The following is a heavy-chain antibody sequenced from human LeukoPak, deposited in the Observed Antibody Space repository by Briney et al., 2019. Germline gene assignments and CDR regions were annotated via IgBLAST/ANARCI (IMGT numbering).Heavy chain of an antibody. CDR1: GGSISSYY. V-gene: IGHV4-4*07. CDR3: ARGQFGGGRDYYYYMDV. J-gene: IGHJ6*03. CDR2: IYTSGST. D-gene: IGHD3-16*01. Sequence: PSETLSLTCTVSGGSISSYYWSWIRQPAGKGLEWIGRIYTSGSTDYNPSLKSRVTISVDKSKNQFSLKLSSVTAADTAVYYCARGQFGGGRDYYYYMDVWGKGTTVTVSS.